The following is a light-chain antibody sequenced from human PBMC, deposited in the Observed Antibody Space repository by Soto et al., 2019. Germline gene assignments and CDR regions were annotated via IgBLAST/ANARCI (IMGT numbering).Light chain of an antibody. CDR1: SSDIGGHNY. CDR2: EVT. J-gene: IGLJ2*01. Sequence: QSVLTQPASVSGSPGQSIPVSCTGTSSDIGGHNYVSWSQQHPGKVPKLIIYEVTNRPSGVSNRFSGSKSGNTAPLTVSGLQAEDEADYYCSSYTTTSTVVFGGGTKLTVL. CDR3: SSYTTTSTVV. V-gene: IGLV2-14*01.